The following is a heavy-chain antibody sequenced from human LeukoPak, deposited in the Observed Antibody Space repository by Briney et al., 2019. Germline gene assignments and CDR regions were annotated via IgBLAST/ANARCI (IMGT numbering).Heavy chain of an antibody. D-gene: IGHD3-22*01. V-gene: IGHV3-9*01. CDR1: GFTFDDYA. CDR2: ISWNSGSI. J-gene: IGHJ4*02. CDR3: ARLYDGSGYHANHFDY. Sequence: GGSLRLSCAASGFTFDDYAMHWVRQAPGKGLEWVSGISWNSGSIGYADSVKGRFTISRDNAKNSLYLQMNSLRAEDTAVYYCARLYDGSGYHANHFDYWGQGALVTVSS.